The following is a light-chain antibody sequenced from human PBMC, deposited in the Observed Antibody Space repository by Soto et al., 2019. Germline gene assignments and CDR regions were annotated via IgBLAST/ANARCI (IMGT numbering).Light chain of an antibody. CDR3: ASYASSNTVL. J-gene: IGLJ2*01. CDR1: SSDIGGYNY. CDR2: DVT. Sequence: QSVLTQPASVSGFPGQSITISCTGTSSDIGGYNYVSWYQQHPGKAPKLMIYDVTYRPSGVSNRFSASKSGNTASLTISGLQAEDEADYYCASYASSNTVLFGGGTKVTVL. V-gene: IGLV2-14*03.